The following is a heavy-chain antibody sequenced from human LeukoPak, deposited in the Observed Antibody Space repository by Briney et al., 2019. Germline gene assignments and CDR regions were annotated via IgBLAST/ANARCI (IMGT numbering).Heavy chain of an antibody. Sequence: GGSLRLSCAASGFTFGSYAMTWVRQAPGKGLEWVSAISGSGGGGSTHYADSVKGRFTISRDDSTNTVYLQMNSLGADDTAVYYCARADPPAYFDYWGQGSLVTVSS. J-gene: IGHJ4*02. CDR1: GFTFGSYA. CDR3: ARADPPAYFDY. V-gene: IGHV3-23*01. CDR2: ISGSGGGGST.